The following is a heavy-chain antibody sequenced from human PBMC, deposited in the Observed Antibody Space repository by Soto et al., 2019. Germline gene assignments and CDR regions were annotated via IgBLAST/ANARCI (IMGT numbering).Heavy chain of an antibody. D-gene: IGHD3-16*01. CDR3: ARAKRGGFDY. Sequence: VGSLILSFADSGFTVSSDYMGWVRHAPGKGLELVSFSYSGGNTDYADAVKGRFTTSRDNSKNTLYLQMSSLRAEDTAVYYCARAKRGGFDYWGQGTLVTVSS. J-gene: IGHJ4*02. CDR1: GFTVSSDY. CDR2: SYSGGNT. V-gene: IGHV3-53*01.